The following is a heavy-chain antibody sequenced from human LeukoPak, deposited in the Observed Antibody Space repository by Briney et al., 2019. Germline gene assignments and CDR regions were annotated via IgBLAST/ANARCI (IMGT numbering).Heavy chain of an antibody. CDR2: ISGSGGST. J-gene: IGHJ3*02. CDR1: GFTFSSYA. D-gene: IGHD1-26*01. CDR3: ASRKVGAKAFDI. Sequence: PGGSLRLSCAASGFTFSSYAMSWVRQAPGKGLEWVSVISGSGGSTYYADSVKGRFTISRDNSKNTLYLQMNSLRAEDTAVYYCASRKVGAKAFDIWGQGTMATVSS. V-gene: IGHV3-23*01.